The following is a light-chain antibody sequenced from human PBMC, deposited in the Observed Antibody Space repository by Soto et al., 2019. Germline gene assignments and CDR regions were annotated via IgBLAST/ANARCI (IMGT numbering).Light chain of an antibody. V-gene: IGKV1-5*03. Sequence: DIQMTQSPSTLSASVGDRVTVTCRASQSISSWLAWYQQRAGKAPKLLIYKASALESGVPSRFSGSGSGTEFTLTISSLEPEDFATYYCQHYKYSTFGQGTKVDIK. J-gene: IGKJ1*01. CDR2: KAS. CDR1: QSISSW. CDR3: QHYKYST.